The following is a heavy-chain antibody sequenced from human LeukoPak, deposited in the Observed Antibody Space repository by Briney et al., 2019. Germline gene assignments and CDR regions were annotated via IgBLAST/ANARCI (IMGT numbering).Heavy chain of an antibody. J-gene: IGHJ4*02. Sequence: GGSLRLSCAASGFSFNRFWMTWVRQAPGKGLEWVANIKQDGNEIYYVDSVKGRFTISRDNAKNSLYLQMDNLRAEDTAIYYCARVWTYCPSSDCYARSYFDNWGQGTLVTVSS. V-gene: IGHV3-7*01. D-gene: IGHD2-2*01. CDR1: GFSFNRFW. CDR3: ARVWTYCPSSDCYARSYFDN. CDR2: IKQDGNEI.